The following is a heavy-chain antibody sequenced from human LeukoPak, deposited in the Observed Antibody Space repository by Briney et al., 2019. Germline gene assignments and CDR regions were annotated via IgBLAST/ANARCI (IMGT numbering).Heavy chain of an antibody. CDR3: ARRNHYFYYMDV. V-gene: IGHV4-4*09. Sequence: SGTLSLTCTVSGGSISSYYWTWFRQSPVKGLEWIGYIYTSGSAFYNPSLESRVTISLDTSENQFSLKLSSVTAADTAVYYCARRNHYFYYMDVWGKGTTVTVSS. CDR2: IYTSGSA. J-gene: IGHJ6*03. CDR1: GGSISSYY.